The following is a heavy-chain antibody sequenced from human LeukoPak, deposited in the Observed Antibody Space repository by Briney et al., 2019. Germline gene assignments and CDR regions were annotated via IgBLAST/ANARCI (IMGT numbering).Heavy chain of an antibody. J-gene: IGHJ4*02. CDR1: GYTFTIYA. CDR3: ARDWASTAMVTVLYYFDY. D-gene: IGHD5-18*01. V-gene: IGHV1-3*01. Sequence: ASVKVSCKASGYTFTIYAMHWVRQAPGQRLEWMGWINAGNGNTKYSQKFQGRVTITRDTSASTAYMELSSLRSEDTAVYYCARDWASTAMVTVLYYFDYWGQGTLVTVSS. CDR2: INAGNGNT.